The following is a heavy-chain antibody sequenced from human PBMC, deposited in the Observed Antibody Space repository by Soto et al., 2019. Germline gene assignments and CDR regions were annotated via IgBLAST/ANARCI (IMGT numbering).Heavy chain of an antibody. CDR2: INPSGGST. CDR3: ARGEGLWLGELLNIVPPGGMDV. Sequence: QVQLVQSGAEVKKPGASVKVSCKASGYTFTSYYMHWVRQAPGQGLEWMGIINPSGGSTSYAQKSQGRVTMSRDTATSTVYRELGSLGAEDTAVYYWARGEGLWLGELLNIVPPGGMDVWGQGTTVTVSS. D-gene: IGHD3-10*01. J-gene: IGHJ6*02. V-gene: IGHV1-46*03. CDR1: GYTFTSYY.